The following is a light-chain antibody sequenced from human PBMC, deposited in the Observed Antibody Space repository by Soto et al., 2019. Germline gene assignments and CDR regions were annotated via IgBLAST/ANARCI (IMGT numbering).Light chain of an antibody. J-gene: IGKJ1*01. CDR1: KSVSSSD. Sequence: EIVLTQSPGTLSLSPGERATLSCRAIKSVSSSDLAWYQQKPGQAPRPLIYGASSRAIGIPDRFSGSGSGTDFTLTISRLEPEDFAVYSCQQYGSSPRTFGQGTKVEIK. CDR3: QQYGSSPRT. CDR2: GAS. V-gene: IGKV3-20*01.